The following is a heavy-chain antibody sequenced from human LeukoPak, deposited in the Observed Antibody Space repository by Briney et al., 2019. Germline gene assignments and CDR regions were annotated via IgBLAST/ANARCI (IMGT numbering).Heavy chain of an antibody. CDR2: MRPTSGDS. D-gene: IGHD2-2*01. CDR1: GYTFTTYY. V-gene: IGHV1-2*02. J-gene: IGHJ6*02. CDR3: ARDHCTSTGCYEDYYYGMDV. Sequence: GASVKVSCKASGYTFTTYYVHWVRQAPGQGLEWMGYMRPTSGDSNFAQKFQDRVTMTRDTSISTAYMELSRLRSDDTAVYYCARDHCTSTGCYEDYYYGMDVWGQGTTVTVSS.